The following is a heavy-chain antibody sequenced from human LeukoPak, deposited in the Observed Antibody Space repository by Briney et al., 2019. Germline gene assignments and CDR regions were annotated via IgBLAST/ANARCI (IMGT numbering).Heavy chain of an antibody. J-gene: IGHJ4*02. Sequence: GASVKVSCKASGYTFTSYDINWVRQATGQGLEWMGWMNPNSGNTGYAQKFQGGVTMTRNTSISTAYMELSSLRSEDTAVYYCARGPGGWFGELFLSDFDYWGQGTLVTVSS. CDR2: MNPNSGNT. V-gene: IGHV1-8*01. D-gene: IGHD3-10*01. CDR3: ARGPGGWFGELFLSDFDY. CDR1: GYTFTSYD.